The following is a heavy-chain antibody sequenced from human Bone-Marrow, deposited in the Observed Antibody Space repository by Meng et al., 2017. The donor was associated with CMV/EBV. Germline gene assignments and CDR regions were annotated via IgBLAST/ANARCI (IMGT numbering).Heavy chain of an antibody. CDR3: ASPQRGWFDP. CDR2: IIPILDIA. Sequence: VSGKASDGTFVSCAISGVRQAPGQGLEWLGGIIPILDIANYAQKFQGRVTIPADKSTSTAYMELSSLRSEDTAVYYCASPQRGWFDPWGQGTLVTVSS. CDR1: DGTFVSCA. V-gene: IGHV1-69*10. J-gene: IGHJ5*02.